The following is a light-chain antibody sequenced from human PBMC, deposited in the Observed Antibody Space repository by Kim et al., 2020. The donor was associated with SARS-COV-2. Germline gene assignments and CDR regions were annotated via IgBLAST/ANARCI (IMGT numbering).Light chain of an antibody. CDR1: SSNIGSGYD. CDR3: QTFDNSLDAWV. J-gene: IGLJ3*02. CDR2: ADT. V-gene: IGLV1-40*01. Sequence: QGVTISVYGNSSNIGSGYDVHWYQQLPRTAPKLLIYADTTRPSGVPDRFSGSTSGTSASLAITGLQPEDEADYFCQTFDNSLDAWVFGGGTQLTVL.